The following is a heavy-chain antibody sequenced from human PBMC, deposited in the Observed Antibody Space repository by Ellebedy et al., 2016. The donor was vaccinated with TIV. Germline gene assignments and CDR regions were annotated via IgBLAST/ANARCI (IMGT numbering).Heavy chain of an antibody. V-gene: IGHV4-34*01. CDR1: GGSFSGYY. Sequence: SETLSLXXAVYGGSFSGYYWNWIRQPPGKGLEWIGEINHSGSTNYNPSLKSRVTISVDTSKNQFSLKLSSVTAADTAVYYCARLNERWFDDFWGQGTRVTVSS. J-gene: IGHJ4*02. CDR2: INHSGST. CDR3: ARLNERWFDDF. D-gene: IGHD3-10*01.